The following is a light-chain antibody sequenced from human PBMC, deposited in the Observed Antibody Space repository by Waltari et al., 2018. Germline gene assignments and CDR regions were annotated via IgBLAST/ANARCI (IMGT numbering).Light chain of an antibody. Sequence: DIQMTQSPSSVSASVGDRVTLTCLASQGISSRVAWYQQKPGKAPKLLIYDASSLHSGVPSRFSGSGSGTDFTLTIRSLQPEDFATYYCQQVNSFPRTFGQGTKVEVK. CDR1: QGISSR. CDR2: DAS. CDR3: QQVNSFPRT. V-gene: IGKV1-12*01. J-gene: IGKJ1*01.